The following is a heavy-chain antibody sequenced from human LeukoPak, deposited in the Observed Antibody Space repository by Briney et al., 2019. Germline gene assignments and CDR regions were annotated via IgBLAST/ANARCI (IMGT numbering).Heavy chain of an antibody. V-gene: IGHV1-2*02. Sequence: ASVKVSCKASGYTFTVYYIHWLRQAPGQGPEWMGWIIPNSGGTNHAQKFQDRVAMTRDTSINTAYMELSSLTYDDTAVYYCARGVLIQGRGALDIWGQGAMVTVSS. J-gene: IGHJ3*02. CDR3: ARGVLIQGRGALDI. CDR1: GYTFTVYY. CDR2: IIPNSGGT. D-gene: IGHD3-9*01.